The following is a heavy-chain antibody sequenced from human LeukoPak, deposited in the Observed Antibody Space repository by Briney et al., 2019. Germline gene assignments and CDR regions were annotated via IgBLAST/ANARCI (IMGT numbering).Heavy chain of an antibody. D-gene: IGHD6-13*01. CDR2: IYYSGST. CDR1: GGSISSSSYY. CDR3: ARRVAGTAAWDY. J-gene: IGHJ4*02. Sequence: SETLSLTCTVSGGSISSSSYYWGWIRQPPGKGLEWIGSIYYSGSTYYNPSLKSRVTISVDTSKNQFSLKLSSVTAADTAVYYCARRVAGTAAWDYWGQGTLVTVPS. V-gene: IGHV4-39*01.